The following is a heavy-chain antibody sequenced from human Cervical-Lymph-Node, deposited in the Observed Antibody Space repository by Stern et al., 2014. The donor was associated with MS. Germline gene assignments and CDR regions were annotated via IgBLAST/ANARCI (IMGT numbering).Heavy chain of an antibody. V-gene: IGHV1-24*01. J-gene: IGHJ3*02. CDR1: GNSLAELS. Sequence: VQLVQSGAEVKKPGASVKVSCKVSGNSLAELSIHWVRQAPGKGLEWLGGVDVKDYDTIYAQDFEGRVTMTEDTSTDTAYMEMTSLRSDDTAMYYCASQRFSHDAFDIWGQGTMVTVSS. CDR2: VDVKDYDT. CDR3: ASQRFSHDAFDI.